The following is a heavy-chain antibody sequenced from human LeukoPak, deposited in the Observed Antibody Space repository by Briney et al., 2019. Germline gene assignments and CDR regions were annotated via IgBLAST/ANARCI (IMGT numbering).Heavy chain of an antibody. D-gene: IGHD3-22*01. CDR2: VSGSGGST. CDR3: AKGSDAYYYPN. V-gene: IGHV3-23*01. J-gene: IGHJ4*02. CDR1: GFTFSNSA. Sequence: GGSLRLSCAASGFTFSNSAMSWVRQAPGKGLEWVSGVSGSGGSTYYAGSVKGRFTISRDNSKNTLYLQMISLRPEDTAVYYCAKGSDAYYYPNWGQGTLVTVSS.